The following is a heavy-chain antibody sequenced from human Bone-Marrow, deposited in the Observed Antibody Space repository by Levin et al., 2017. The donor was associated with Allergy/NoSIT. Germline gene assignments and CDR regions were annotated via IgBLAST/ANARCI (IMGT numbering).Heavy chain of an antibody. J-gene: IGHJ6*03. CDR3: ARLTGDCSGGACLSRYFYYYMDV. D-gene: IGHD2-15*01. CDR2: IIPIFGPP. CDR1: GGTFSSHG. Sequence: GASVKVSCKASGGTFSSHGIAWVRQAPGQGLEWMGGIIPIFGPPNYAQKFQGRVTISAGESTNTAYMELSSLRSDDTAVFYCARLTGDCSGGACLSRYFYYYMDVWGKGTTVTVSS. V-gene: IGHV1-69*13.